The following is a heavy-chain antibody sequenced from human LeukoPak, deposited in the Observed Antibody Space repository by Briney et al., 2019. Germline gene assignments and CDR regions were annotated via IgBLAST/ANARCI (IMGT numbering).Heavy chain of an antibody. CDR1: GFTFSDYY. D-gene: IGHD3-10*01. CDR3: ASLCYYYGSGSPIDY. J-gene: IGHJ4*02. V-gene: IGHV3-11*04. Sequence: NPGGSLRLSCAASGFTFSDYYMSWIRQAPGKGLEWVSYISSSGITIYYADSVKGRFTISRDNAKNSLYLQMNSLRAEDTAVYYCASLCYYYGSGSPIDYWGQGTLVTVSS. CDR2: ISSSGITI.